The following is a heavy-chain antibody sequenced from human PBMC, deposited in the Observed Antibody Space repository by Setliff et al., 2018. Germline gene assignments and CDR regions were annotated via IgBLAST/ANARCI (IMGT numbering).Heavy chain of an antibody. V-gene: IGHV4-34*01. CDR3: ARVGLGPGGYYYYMDV. CDR2: INHSGST. J-gene: IGHJ6*03. CDR1: GGSFSGYY. Sequence: SETLSLTCAVYGGSFSGYYWSWIRQPPGKGLEWIGEINHSGSTNYNPSLKSRVTISVDTSKNQFSLKLSSVTAADTAVYYCARVGLGPGGYYYYMDVWGKGTTVTV. D-gene: IGHD6-19*01.